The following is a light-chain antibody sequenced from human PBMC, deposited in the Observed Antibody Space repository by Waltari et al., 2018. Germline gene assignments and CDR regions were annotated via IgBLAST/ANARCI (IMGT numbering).Light chain of an antibody. V-gene: IGKV4-1*01. Sequence: DIVMTQSPDSLAVSLGERATINCRSSQSVINSPNNKNYLAWDQQKAGQPPKLLIYSESTRESGVPDRCSGSGSGTDFTLTISSLQAEDVAVYYCQQYYSTPPYTFGQGTKLEIK. CDR3: QQYYSTPPYT. J-gene: IGKJ2*01. CDR2: SES. CDR1: QSVINSPNNKNY.